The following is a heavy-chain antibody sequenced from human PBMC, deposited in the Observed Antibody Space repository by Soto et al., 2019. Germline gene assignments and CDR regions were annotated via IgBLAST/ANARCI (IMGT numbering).Heavy chain of an antibody. V-gene: IGHV3-30*18. J-gene: IGHJ6*03. D-gene: IGHD5-12*01. CDR1: GFTFSSYG. CDR2: ISYDGSNK. Sequence: GGSLKLSCAASGFTFSSYGMHWVRQAPGKGLEWVAVISYDGSNKYYADSVKGRFTISRDNSKNTLYLQMNSLRAEDTAVYYCAKSSHAGVATIPLHYYYYMDVWGKGTTVTVSS. CDR3: AKSSHAGVATIPLHYYYYMDV.